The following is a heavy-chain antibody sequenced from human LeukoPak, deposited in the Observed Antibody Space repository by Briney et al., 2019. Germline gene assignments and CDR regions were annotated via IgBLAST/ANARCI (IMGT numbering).Heavy chain of an antibody. V-gene: IGHV1-46*01. CDR1: GYTFSNYY. D-gene: IGHD3-22*01. Sequence: ASVKLSCKASGYTFSNYYIHWVRQAPGQGLEWMGIINPSGGSTSYPQKLQGRVTMTRDTSTSTVYMELSSLSSEDTAVYHCARARDSSAYYYVLSPWGQGTLVTVSS. CDR3: ARARDSSAYYYVLSP. J-gene: IGHJ5*02. CDR2: INPSGGST.